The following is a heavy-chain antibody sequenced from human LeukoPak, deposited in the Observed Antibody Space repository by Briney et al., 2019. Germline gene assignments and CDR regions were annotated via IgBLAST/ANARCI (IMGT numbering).Heavy chain of an antibody. V-gene: IGHV4-59*01. J-gene: IGHJ4*02. Sequence: SETLSLTCTVSGGSISSYYWSWLRQPPGKGLEWIGYIYHSGTTNYNPSLKSRVTISVDTSKSQFSLKLSSVTAADTAIYYCARNIVGPRQVDYWGQGTLVTVSS. CDR2: IYHSGTT. CDR1: GGSISSYY. CDR3: ARNIVGPRQVDY. D-gene: IGHD1-26*01.